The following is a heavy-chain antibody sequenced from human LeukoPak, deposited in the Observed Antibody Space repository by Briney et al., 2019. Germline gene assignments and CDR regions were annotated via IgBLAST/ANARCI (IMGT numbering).Heavy chain of an antibody. Sequence: GGSLRLSCAGSGFTFNNYEMNWVRQAPGKGLEWVSYISSSGGAMYYADSVKGRFTISRDNAKNSLYLQMNGLRAVDTAVYYCARGPADYHDSSGYFLHWGQGTLVTVSS. CDR1: GFTFNNYE. D-gene: IGHD3-22*01. CDR3: ARGPADYHDSSGYFLH. CDR2: ISSSGGAM. V-gene: IGHV3-48*03. J-gene: IGHJ4*02.